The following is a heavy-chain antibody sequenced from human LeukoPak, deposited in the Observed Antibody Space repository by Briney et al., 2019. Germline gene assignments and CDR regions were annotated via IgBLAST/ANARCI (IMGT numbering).Heavy chain of an antibody. Sequence: ASVKVSCKASGYTFNDYYIHWVRQAPGQGLEWMGWINPNSGGTNYGQKFQGRVFMTRDTSINTAYMDLSRLTSDDTAVYYCVRGGNDCSGGSCYLSWSDYWGQGTLVTVSS. D-gene: IGHD2-15*01. J-gene: IGHJ4*02. CDR2: INPNSGGT. CDR3: VRGGNDCSGGSCYLSWSDY. CDR1: GYTFNDYY. V-gene: IGHV1-2*02.